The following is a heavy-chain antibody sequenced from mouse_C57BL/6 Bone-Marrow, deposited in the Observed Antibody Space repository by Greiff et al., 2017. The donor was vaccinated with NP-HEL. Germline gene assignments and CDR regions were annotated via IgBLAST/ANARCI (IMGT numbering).Heavy chain of an antibody. CDR1: GFTFSSYT. Sequence: EVKLMESGGGLVKPGGSLKLSCAASGFTFSSYTMSWVRQTPEKRLEWVATISGGGGNTYYPDSVKGRFTISRDNAKNTLYLQMSSLRSEDTALYYCARSDYFDYWGQGTTLTVSS. CDR3: ARSDYFDY. V-gene: IGHV5-9*01. CDR2: ISGGGGNT. J-gene: IGHJ2*01.